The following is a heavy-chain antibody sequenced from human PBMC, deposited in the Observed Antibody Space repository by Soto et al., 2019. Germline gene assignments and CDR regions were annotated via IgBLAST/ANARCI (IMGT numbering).Heavy chain of an antibody. J-gene: IGHJ6*02. D-gene: IGHD2-15*01. V-gene: IGHV4-39*01. Sequence: SETLSLTCTVSGGSIRSSGFYWDWIRQPPGKGLEWIGTTYYSGSAYYNSSLRSRVTISVDTSKNQFSLNLRSVTAADTAVYYCANGGLFCSGGSCYQRPVYYYYGMDVWGQGTTVTVSS. CDR3: ANGGLFCSGGSCYQRPVYYYYGMDV. CDR1: GGSIRSSGFY. CDR2: TYYSGSA.